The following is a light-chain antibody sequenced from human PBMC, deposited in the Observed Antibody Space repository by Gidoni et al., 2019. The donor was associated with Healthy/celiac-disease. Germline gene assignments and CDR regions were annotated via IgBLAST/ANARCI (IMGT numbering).Light chain of an antibody. CDR1: QSVSSY. CDR3: QQRSNWPPRGT. J-gene: IGKJ5*01. CDR2: AAS. Sequence: EIVLTQSPATLSLSPGERATLSCRASQSVSSYLAWYQQKPGQAPRLLIYAASNRATGIPARFSGSGSGTDFTLTISSLEPEDFAVYDCQQRSNWPPRGTFGQGTRLEIK. V-gene: IGKV3-11*01.